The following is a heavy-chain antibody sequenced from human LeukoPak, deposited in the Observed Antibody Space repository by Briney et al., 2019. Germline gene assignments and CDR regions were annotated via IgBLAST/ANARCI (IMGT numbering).Heavy chain of an antibody. J-gene: IGHJ3*02. V-gene: IGHV1-2*02. Sequence: ASVKVSCKASGYTFTSYDINWVRQATGQGLEWMGWINPNSGGTNYAQKFQGRVTMTRDTSISTAYMELSRLRSDDTAVYYCARNVDIVASHAFDIWGQGTMVTVSS. CDR1: GYTFTSYD. CDR2: INPNSGGT. CDR3: ARNVDIVASHAFDI. D-gene: IGHD5-12*01.